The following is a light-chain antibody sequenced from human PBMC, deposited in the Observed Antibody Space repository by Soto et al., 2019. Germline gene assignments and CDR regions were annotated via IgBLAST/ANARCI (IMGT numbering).Light chain of an antibody. CDR2: DVS. Sequence: QSALTQPASVSGSPGQSIAISCTGTSSDVGGYNYVYWYQQHPGKTPNLMIYDVSNRPSGVSNRFSGSKSGNTASLTISGLQAEDEADYYCSSYTSSSTWVFGGGTQLTVL. V-gene: IGLV2-14*01. CDR1: SSDVGGYNY. CDR3: SSYTSSSTWV. J-gene: IGLJ3*02.